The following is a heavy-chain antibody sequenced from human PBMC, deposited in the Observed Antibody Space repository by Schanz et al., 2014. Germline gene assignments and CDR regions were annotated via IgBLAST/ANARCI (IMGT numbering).Heavy chain of an antibody. CDR2: ISARGEVS. CDR3: AKWEDIVPEPEPMRGWFDS. D-gene: IGHD2-8*01. CDR1: GFNFYTSA. V-gene: IGHV3-23*04. Sequence: EVRLVESGGGLVQPGGSLRLSCVASGFNFYTSAMTWVRQAPGKGLEWVSVISARGEVSKYSDSVKGRFIVSRDNSRATLFRQMDSLRDADTAFYYCAKWEDIVPEPEPMRGWFDSWGQGILVTVSS. J-gene: IGHJ5*01.